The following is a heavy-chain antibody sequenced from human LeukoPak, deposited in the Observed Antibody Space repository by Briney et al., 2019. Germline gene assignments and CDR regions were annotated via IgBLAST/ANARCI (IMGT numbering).Heavy chain of an antibody. V-gene: IGHV3-48*03. CDR2: ISSSGSTI. Sequence: GGSLRLSCAASGFTFSSYEMNWVRQAPGKGLEWVSYISSSGSTIYYADSVKGRFTISRDNAKHSLYLQMNSLRAEDTAVYYCASIVVVPAAISWGQGTLVTVSS. CDR3: ASIVVVPAAIS. D-gene: IGHD2-2*02. J-gene: IGHJ5*02. CDR1: GFTFSSYE.